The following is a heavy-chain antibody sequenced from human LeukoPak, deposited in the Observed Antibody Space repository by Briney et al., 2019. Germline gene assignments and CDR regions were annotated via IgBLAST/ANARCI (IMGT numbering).Heavy chain of an antibody. CDR3: AREYTLYRSGWFLDY. J-gene: IGHJ4*02. D-gene: IGHD6-19*01. CDR2: MNPNSGNT. Sequence: GASVKVSCKASGYTFTSYDINWVRQDTGQGLEWMGWMNPNSGNTGYAQKFQGRVTMTRNTSGDTAYMELSSLRSEDTAVYYCAREYTLYRSGWFLDYWGQGTVVTVPS. CDR1: GYTFTSYD. V-gene: IGHV1-8*01.